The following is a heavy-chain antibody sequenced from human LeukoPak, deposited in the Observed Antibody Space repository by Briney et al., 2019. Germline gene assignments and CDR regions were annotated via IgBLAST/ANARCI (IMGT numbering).Heavy chain of an antibody. V-gene: IGHV3-23*01. CDR3: AKGQSTIATRSFDS. J-gene: IGHJ4*02. CDR1: GFTFSTYG. Sequence: PGGSLRLSCAASGFTFSTYGMNWVRQAPGKGLEWVSTISTNSVATYYSDSVKGRFTISRDNSKNTLFLQMSSLRAEDTAIYYCAKGQSTIATRSFDSWGQGTLVTVSS. CDR2: ISTNSVAT. D-gene: IGHD6-6*01.